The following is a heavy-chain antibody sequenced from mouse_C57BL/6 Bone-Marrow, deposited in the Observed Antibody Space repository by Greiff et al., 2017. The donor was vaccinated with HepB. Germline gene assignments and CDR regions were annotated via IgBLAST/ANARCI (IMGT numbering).Heavy chain of an antibody. D-gene: IGHD1-1*01. Sequence: QVQLQQPGAELVMPGASVKLSCKASGYTFTSYWMHWVKQRPGQGLEWIGEIDPSDSYTNYNQKFKGKSTLTVDKSSSTAYMQLSSLTSEDSAVYYCARDRGEYGSSSSFAYWGQGTLVTVSA. J-gene: IGHJ3*01. CDR1: GYTFTSYW. V-gene: IGHV1-69*01. CDR3: ARDRGEYGSSSSFAY. CDR2: IDPSDSYT.